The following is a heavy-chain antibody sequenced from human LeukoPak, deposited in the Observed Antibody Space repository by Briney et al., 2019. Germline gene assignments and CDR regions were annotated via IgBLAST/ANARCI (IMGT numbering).Heavy chain of an antibody. CDR2: ITISGSTI. J-gene: IGHJ6*02. Sequence: PGGSLRLSCAASGFTFSDYNMNWVRQAPGKGLEWVSYITISGSTIHYADSVRGRFTISRDNAKNSLYLQMNSLRAEDTAVYYCARSIGLTGGGVDVWGQGTTVTVSS. D-gene: IGHD3-9*01. CDR1: GFTFSDYN. CDR3: ARSIGLTGGGVDV. V-gene: IGHV3-11*01.